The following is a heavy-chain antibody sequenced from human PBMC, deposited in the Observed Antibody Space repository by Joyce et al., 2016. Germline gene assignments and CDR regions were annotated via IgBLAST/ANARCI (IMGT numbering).Heavy chain of an antibody. D-gene: IGHD6-19*01. Sequence: QVQLQQCGAGLLKTSETLSLTCAVYSGPFSGSFWSWVRQPPGKGLEWIGDITNSGATHYNPALKSRLTMSVDTARKEFSLKLSSVTVADTAIYYCARSQWLAPLMYWGQGTPVTVSS. CDR3: ARSQWLAPLMY. CDR2: ITNSGAT. V-gene: IGHV4-34*02. J-gene: IGHJ4*02. CDR1: SGPFSGSF.